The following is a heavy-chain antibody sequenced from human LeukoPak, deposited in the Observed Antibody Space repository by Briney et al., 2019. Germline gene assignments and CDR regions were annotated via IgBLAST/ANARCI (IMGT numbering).Heavy chain of an antibody. CDR2: IRYDGSNK. CDR1: RFTFNKYG. CDR3: AKGISSSSTFDAFDI. V-gene: IGHV3-30*02. Sequence: GGSLRLSCAASRFTFNKYGMHWVRQAPGKGLEWVAFIRYDGSNKYYADSVKGRFTTSRDNSKNTLYLQMNSLRPDDTAVFYCAKGISSSSTFDAFDIWGQGTMVTVSS. J-gene: IGHJ3*02. D-gene: IGHD2-2*01.